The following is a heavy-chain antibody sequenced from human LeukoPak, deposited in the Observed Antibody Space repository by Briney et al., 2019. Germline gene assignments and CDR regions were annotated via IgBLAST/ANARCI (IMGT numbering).Heavy chain of an antibody. J-gene: IGHJ4*02. Sequence: SVKVSCKASGGTFSSYAISWVRQAPGQGLEWMGGIIPIFGTANYAQKFQGRVTITADESTSTAYMELSSLRSEDTAVYYCAHRVGWLQSGAWNPFDYWGQGTLVTVSS. CDR1: GGTFSSYA. V-gene: IGHV1-69*13. D-gene: IGHD5-24*01. CDR3: AHRVGWLQSGAWNPFDY. CDR2: IIPIFGTA.